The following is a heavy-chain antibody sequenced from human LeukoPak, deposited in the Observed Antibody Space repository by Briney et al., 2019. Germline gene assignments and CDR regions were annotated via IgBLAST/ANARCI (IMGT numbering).Heavy chain of an antibody. CDR3: ARDERPWRQGILAF. Sequence: GGSLRLSCAASGFTFSSYSMNWVRQAPGKGLEWVSSISSSSSYIYYADSVKGRFTISRDNAKNSLYLRMNSLRAEDTAVYYCARDERPWRQGILAFWGQGTLVTVSS. V-gene: IGHV3-21*01. D-gene: IGHD3-9*01. CDR2: ISSSSSYI. CDR1: GFTFSSYS. J-gene: IGHJ4*02.